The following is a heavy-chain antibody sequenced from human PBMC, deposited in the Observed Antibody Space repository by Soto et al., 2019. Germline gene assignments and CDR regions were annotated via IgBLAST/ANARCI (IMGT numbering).Heavy chain of an antibody. D-gene: IGHD6-6*01. CDR2: IYYSGST. CDR3: ARGDSSSSGNWFDP. V-gene: IGHV4-31*03. J-gene: IGHJ5*02. CDR1: GGSISSGGYY. Sequence: PSETLSLTCTVSGGSISSGGYYWRWIRQHPGKGLEWIGYIYYSGSTYYNPSLKSRVTISVDTSKNQFSLKLSSVTAADTAVYYCARGDSSSSGNWFDPWGQGTLVTVSS.